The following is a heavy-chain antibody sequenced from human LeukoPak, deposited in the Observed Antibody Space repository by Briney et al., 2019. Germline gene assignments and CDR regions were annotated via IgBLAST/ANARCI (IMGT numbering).Heavy chain of an antibody. CDR1: EFTFSSFW. J-gene: IGHJ4*02. D-gene: IGHD3-10*01. CDR2: ISGDGRST. Sequence: GGSLRLSCAASEFTFSSFWMHWVRQAPGKGLVWVSRISGDGRSTSYADSVKGRFTISRDNTKNSLYLEMNSLRAEDTAVYYCARDEPGYGEFLLYWGQGTLLTVSS. V-gene: IGHV3-74*01. CDR3: ARDEPGYGEFLLY.